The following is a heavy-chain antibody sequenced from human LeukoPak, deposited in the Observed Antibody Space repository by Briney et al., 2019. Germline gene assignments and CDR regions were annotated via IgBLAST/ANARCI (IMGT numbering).Heavy chain of an antibody. CDR3: ARDRMVRGVPRYYFDY. D-gene: IGHD3-10*01. Sequence: SETLSLTCAVYGGSFSGYYWSWIRQPPGKGLEWIGEINHSGSTNYNPSLKSRVTITVDTSKNQFSLKLSSVTAADTAVYYCARDRMVRGVPRYYFDYWGQGTLVTVSS. V-gene: IGHV4-34*01. J-gene: IGHJ4*02. CDR1: GGSFSGYY. CDR2: INHSGST.